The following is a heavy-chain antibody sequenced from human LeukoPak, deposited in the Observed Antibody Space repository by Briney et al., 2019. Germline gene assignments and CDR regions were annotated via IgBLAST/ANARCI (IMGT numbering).Heavy chain of an antibody. Sequence: GGSLRLSCAASGFTFSNYEMNWVRQAPGKGLEWVSYISSIDSTIYYADSVKGRFTISKDNSKNMMYLQMDSLGVDDTAIYYCAKGSNGDYDNWGQGTLVTVSS. CDR2: ISSIDSTI. CDR3: AKGSNGDYDN. V-gene: IGHV3-48*03. D-gene: IGHD4-17*01. J-gene: IGHJ4*02. CDR1: GFTFSNYE.